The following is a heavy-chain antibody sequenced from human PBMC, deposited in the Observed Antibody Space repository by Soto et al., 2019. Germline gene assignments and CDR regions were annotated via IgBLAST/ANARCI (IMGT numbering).Heavy chain of an antibody. J-gene: IGHJ4*02. CDR1: GDSFSSYA. Sequence: QVQLVQSGAEMKKPGSSVKVSCKVSGDSFSSYAISWVRQAPGEGLEWVGGIIPIFETAHYAQNFQGRVTITAVESTTTAYLEVTRLRPQDTDVFYCAASDSSSWQHDYWGQGTLITVSS. CDR3: AASDSSSWQHDY. CDR2: IIPIFETA. V-gene: IGHV1-69*01. D-gene: IGHD6-13*01.